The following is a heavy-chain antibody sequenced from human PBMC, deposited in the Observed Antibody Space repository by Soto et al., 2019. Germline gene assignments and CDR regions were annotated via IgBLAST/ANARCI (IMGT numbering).Heavy chain of an antibody. CDR1: GFTFSSYA. V-gene: IGHV3-64D*06. J-gene: IGHJ4*02. CDR2: ISSNGGST. D-gene: IGHD2-15*01. Sequence: LRLSCSASGFTFSSYAMHWVRQAPGKGLEYVSAISSNGGSTYYADSVKGRFTISRDNSKNTLYLQMSSLRAEDTAVYYCVKGRTYCSGGSCGRYFDYWGQGTLVTVSS. CDR3: VKGRTYCSGGSCGRYFDY.